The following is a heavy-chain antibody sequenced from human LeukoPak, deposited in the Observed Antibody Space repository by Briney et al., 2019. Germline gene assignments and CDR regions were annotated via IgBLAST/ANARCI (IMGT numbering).Heavy chain of an antibody. D-gene: IGHD6-13*01. CDR1: VYSINSGYY. J-gene: IGHJ4*02. CDR2: IYHSGST. Sequence: SETLSLTCTVSVYSINSGYYWGWIRQPPGKGLEWIGSIYHSGSTYYNPSLKSRVTISVDTSKNQFSLKLSSVTAADTAVYYCARAHSSSWYPVFDYWGQGTLVTVSS. CDR3: ARAHSSSWYPVFDY. V-gene: IGHV4-38-2*02.